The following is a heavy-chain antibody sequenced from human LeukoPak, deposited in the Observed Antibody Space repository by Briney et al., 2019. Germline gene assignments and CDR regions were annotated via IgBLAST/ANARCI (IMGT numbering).Heavy chain of an antibody. CDR2: IYSGGST. CDR3: ASLDYYDSSGYLFDY. Sequence: GGSLRLSCAASGFTVSSNYMSWVRQAPGKGLEWVSVIYSGGSTYYADSVKGRFTISRDNSKNTLYLQMNSLRAEDTAVYYCASLDYYDSSGYLFDYWGQGTLVTVSS. V-gene: IGHV3-66*01. J-gene: IGHJ4*02. D-gene: IGHD3-22*01. CDR1: GFTVSSNY.